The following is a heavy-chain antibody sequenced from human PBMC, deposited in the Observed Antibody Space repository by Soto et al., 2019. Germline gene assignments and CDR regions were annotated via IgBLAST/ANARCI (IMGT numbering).Heavy chain of an antibody. CDR2: IWYDGSNK. CDR3: ARDMGPYPQPLQRDY. D-gene: IGHD3-10*01. Sequence: QVQLVESGGGVVQPGRSLRLSCAASGFTFSSYGMHWVRQAPGKGLEWVAVIWYDGSNKYYADSVKGRFTISRDNSKNTMCLQMNSVRAEDMAVYFCARDMGPYPQPLQRDYWGPGNLVTVS. J-gene: IGHJ4*02. V-gene: IGHV3-33*01. CDR1: GFTFSSYG.